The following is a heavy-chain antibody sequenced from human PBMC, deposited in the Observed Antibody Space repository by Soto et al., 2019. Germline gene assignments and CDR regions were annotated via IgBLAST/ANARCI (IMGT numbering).Heavy chain of an antibody. Sequence: ASVKVSCKASGYTFTGYYMHWVRQAPGQGLEWMGWINPNSGGTNYAQKFQGWVTMTRDTSISTAYMELSRLRSDDAAVYYCARDVIQRITIFGVSDPRSFDIWGQGPMVTVS. CDR3: ARDVIQRITIFGVSDPRSFDI. J-gene: IGHJ3*02. CDR1: GYTFTGYY. CDR2: INPNSGGT. D-gene: IGHD3-3*01. V-gene: IGHV1-2*04.